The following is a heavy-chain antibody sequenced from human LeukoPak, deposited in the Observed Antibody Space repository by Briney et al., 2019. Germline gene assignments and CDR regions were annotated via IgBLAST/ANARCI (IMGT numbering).Heavy chain of an antibody. V-gene: IGHV3-30*03. CDR1: GFTFSSYG. J-gene: IGHJ4*02. D-gene: IGHD6-19*01. CDR2: ISYDGSNK. CDR3: ARGGRSGWYSGDY. Sequence: GGSLRLSCAASGFTFSSYGMHWVRQAPGKGLEWVAVISYDGSNKYYADSVKGRFTISRDNSKNTLYLQMNSLRAEDTAVYYCARGGRSGWYSGDYWGQGTLVTVSS.